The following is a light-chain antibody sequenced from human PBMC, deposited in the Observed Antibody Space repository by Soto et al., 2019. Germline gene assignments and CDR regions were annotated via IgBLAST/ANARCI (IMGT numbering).Light chain of an antibody. J-gene: IGLJ2*01. CDR2: EVT. V-gene: IGLV2-8*01. CDR3: ISYAGSSNFVV. Sequence: QSVLTQPPSASGSPGQSVTISCTGTSSDVGSYNYVSWIRQRPGTAPKLMIYEVTKRPSGVPDRFSGSKSGNTASLTVSGLQAEDEADYFCISYAGSSNFVVFGGGTKVTVL. CDR1: SSDVGSYNY.